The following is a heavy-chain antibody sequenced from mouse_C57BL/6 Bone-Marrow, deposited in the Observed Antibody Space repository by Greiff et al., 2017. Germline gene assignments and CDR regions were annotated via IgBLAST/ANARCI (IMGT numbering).Heavy chain of an antibody. CDR1: GYAFTNYL. CDR3: ARKGLLWLRRGGGDAMDY. Sequence: QVQLQQSGAELVRPGTSVKVSCKASGYAFTNYLIERVKQRPGQGLEWIGVINPGSGGTNYNEKFKGKATLTADKSSSTAYMQLSSLTSEDSAVYFWARKGLLWLRRGGGDAMDYWGQGTSVTVSS. J-gene: IGHJ4*01. V-gene: IGHV1-54*01. CDR2: INPGSGGT. D-gene: IGHD2-2*01.